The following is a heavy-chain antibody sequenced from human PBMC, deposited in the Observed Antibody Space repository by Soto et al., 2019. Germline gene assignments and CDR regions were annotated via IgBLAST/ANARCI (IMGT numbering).Heavy chain of an antibody. V-gene: IGHV1-69*01. J-gene: IGHJ6*02. CDR1: GGTFSSYA. CDR3: ARDYYDSSGYYDLYYYYYGMDV. CDR2: IIPIFGTA. Sequence: QVQLVQSGAEVKKPGSSVKVSCKASGGTFSSYAISWVRQAPGQGLEWMGGIIPIFGTANYAQKFQGRVTITADESRSTAYMELSSLRSEDTAVYYCARDYYDSSGYYDLYYYYYGMDVWGQGTTVTVSS. D-gene: IGHD3-22*01.